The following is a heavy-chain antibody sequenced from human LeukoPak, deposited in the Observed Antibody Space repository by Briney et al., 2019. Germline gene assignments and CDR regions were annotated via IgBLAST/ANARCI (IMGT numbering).Heavy chain of an antibody. Sequence: SETLSLTCTVSGGSITSDAYYWSWIRQPPGKGLEWIGYIYYSGSTNYKPSLKSRLTISIDTPKNQFSLKLNSVTAADTAVYYCAGASQGSNSEFVYWGQGTLVTVSS. CDR3: AGASQGSNSEFVY. D-gene: IGHD4-23*01. J-gene: IGHJ4*02. V-gene: IGHV4-30-4*01. CDR1: GGSITSDAYY. CDR2: IYYSGST.